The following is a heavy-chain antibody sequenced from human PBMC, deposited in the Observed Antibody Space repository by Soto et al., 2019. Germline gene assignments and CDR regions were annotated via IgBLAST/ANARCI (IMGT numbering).Heavy chain of an antibody. D-gene: IGHD4-17*01. J-gene: IGHJ4*02. CDR3: ARLNYGGKPLDY. CDR2: INPNSGDT. Sequence: ASVKVSCKASGYTFTGHYLHWVRQAPGQGLEWMGWINPNSGDTNYAQKFHGRVTMSRDTSISTAYLELSSLRSDDTAVYYCARLNYGGKPLDYWGQGALVTVSS. CDR1: GYTFTGHY. V-gene: IGHV1-2*02.